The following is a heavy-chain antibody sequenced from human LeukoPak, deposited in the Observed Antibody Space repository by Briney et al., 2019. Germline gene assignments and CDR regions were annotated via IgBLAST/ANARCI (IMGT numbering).Heavy chain of an antibody. V-gene: IGHV1-2*02. Sequence: GASLKVSCKASGYTFTGYYMHWVRQAPGQGLEWMGWMNPNSGGTNYAQKFQGRVTMTRDTSFSTAYMELSRLRSDDTAVYYCARDHLPLLCMMEHWGLGTLVTVSS. CDR3: ARDHLPLLCMMEH. CDR1: GYTFTGYY. J-gene: IGHJ4*02. D-gene: IGHD1-1*01. CDR2: MNPNSGGT.